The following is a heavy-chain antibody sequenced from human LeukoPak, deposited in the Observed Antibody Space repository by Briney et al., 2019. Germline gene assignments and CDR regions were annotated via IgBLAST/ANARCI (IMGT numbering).Heavy chain of an antibody. CDR3: ARTTYLGGTTGYMDV. J-gene: IGHJ6*03. CDR2: ISGRSR. D-gene: IGHD1-7*01. CDR1: VLTFSSYS. Sequence: GGSLRLSSAASVLTFSSYSMNWVRQTPGKGLEWVSYISGRSRESGKGRFTICRDNAKNSLTLQMNSLRAGDTAVYYCARTTYLGGTTGYMDVWGKGTTVTVSS. V-gene: IGHV3-48*01.